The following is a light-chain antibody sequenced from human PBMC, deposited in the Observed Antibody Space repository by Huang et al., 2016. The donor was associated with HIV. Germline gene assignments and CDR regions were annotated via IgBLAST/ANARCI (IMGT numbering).Light chain of an antibody. J-gene: IGKJ2*01. V-gene: IGKV3-11*01. CDR3: QQRDNWPPMYT. CDR1: QSVSKY. CDR2: GAS. Sequence: EIVLTQSPDTLSLSPGERATLSCRASQSVSKYLAWYQQKPGQSPRLLIYGASNRADGIPARFSGSGSGTDFTLSISSLEPEDFAVYYCQQRDNWPPMYTFGQGTKLEIK.